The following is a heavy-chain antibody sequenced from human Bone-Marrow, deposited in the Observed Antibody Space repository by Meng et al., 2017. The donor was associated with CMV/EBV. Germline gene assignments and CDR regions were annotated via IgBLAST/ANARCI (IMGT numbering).Heavy chain of an antibody. CDR3: ARASLTYYYDSSGYLDY. CDR2: ISSSGSTI. V-gene: IGHV3-48*03. J-gene: IGHJ4*02. D-gene: IGHD3-22*01. CDR1: GFTFSSYE. Sequence: GESLKISCAASGFTFSSYEMNWVRQAPGKGLEWVSYISSSGSTIYYADSVKGRLTISRDNAKNSLYPQMNSLRAEDTAVYYCARASLTYYYDSSGYLDYWGQGTLVTVSS.